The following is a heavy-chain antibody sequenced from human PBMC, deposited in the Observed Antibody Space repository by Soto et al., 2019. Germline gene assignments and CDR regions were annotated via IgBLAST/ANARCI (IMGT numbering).Heavy chain of an antibody. CDR1: GYTFTSYD. Sequence: ASVKVSCKASGYTFTSYDINWVRQATGQGLEWMGWMNPNSGNTGYAQKFQGRVTMTRNTSISTAYMELSSLRSEDTAVHYCARAYDFWSGYYIWGQGTMVTVSS. J-gene: IGHJ3*02. CDR3: ARAYDFWSGYYI. V-gene: IGHV1-8*01. CDR2: MNPNSGNT. D-gene: IGHD3-3*01.